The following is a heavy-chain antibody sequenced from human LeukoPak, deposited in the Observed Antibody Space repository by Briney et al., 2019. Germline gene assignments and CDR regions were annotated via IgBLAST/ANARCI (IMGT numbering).Heavy chain of an antibody. V-gene: IGHV1-3*01. CDR3: ASLGLLWFGELSQ. Sequence: ASVRVSCKASGYTFTSYAMHWVRQAPGQRLEWMGWINAGNGNTKYSQKFQGRVTITRDTSASTAYMELSSLRSEDTAVYYCASLGLLWFGELSQWGQGTLVTVSS. D-gene: IGHD3-10*01. CDR1: GYTFTSYA. CDR2: INAGNGNT. J-gene: IGHJ4*02.